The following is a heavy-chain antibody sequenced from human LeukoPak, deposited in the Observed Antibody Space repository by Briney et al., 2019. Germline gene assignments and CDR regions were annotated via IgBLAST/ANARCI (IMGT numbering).Heavy chain of an antibody. D-gene: IGHD2-8*01. V-gene: IGHV1-8*01. CDR2: MNPNSGNT. CDR3: ARTYCTNGVCLDY. Sequence: ASVKVSCKASGYTFTSYDINWVRQATGQGLEWMGWMNPNSGNTGYAQKFQGRVTMTRNTSISTAYMELSSLRSEDTAVYYCARTYCTNGVCLDYWGQGTLVTVSP. J-gene: IGHJ4*02. CDR1: GYTFTSYD.